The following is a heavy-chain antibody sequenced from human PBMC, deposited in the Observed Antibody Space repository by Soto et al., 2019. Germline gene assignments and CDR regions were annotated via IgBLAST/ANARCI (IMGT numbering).Heavy chain of an antibody. CDR3: AKEGLRNDYYYYYGMDV. D-gene: IGHD5-12*01. J-gene: IGHJ6*02. V-gene: IGHV3-23*01. CDR1: GFTFSSYA. CDR2: ISGSGGST. Sequence: EVQLLESGGGLVQPGGSLRLSCAASGFTFSSYAMSWVRQAPGKGLEWVSAISGSGGSTYYADSVKGRFTISRDNSXNXXYLQMNSLRAEDTAVYYCAKEGLRNDYYYYYGMDVWGQGTTVTVSS.